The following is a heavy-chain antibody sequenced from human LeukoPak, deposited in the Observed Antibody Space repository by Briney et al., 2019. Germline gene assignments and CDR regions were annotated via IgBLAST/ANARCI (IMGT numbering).Heavy chain of an antibody. J-gene: IGHJ4*02. D-gene: IGHD3-9*01. CDR3: AKAASETYYDILTGYYALDY. CDR2: IKQDGSEK. CDR1: GFTFSSYW. V-gene: IGHV3-7*01. Sequence: GGSLRLSCAASGFTFSSYWMSWVRQAPGKGLEWVANIKQDGSEKYYVDSVKGRFTISRDNAKTSMYLQMNSVRAEDTAVYYCAKAASETYYDILTGYYALDYWGQGTLVTVSS.